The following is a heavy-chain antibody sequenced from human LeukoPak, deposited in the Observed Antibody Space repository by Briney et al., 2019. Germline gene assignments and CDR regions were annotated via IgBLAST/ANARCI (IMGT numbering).Heavy chain of an antibody. Sequence: PGGSLRLPCAASGFTFSNARMSWVRQAPGKGLEWVGRIKSKTDGGTTDYAAPVKGRFTISRDDSKNTLYLQMNSLKTEDTAVYYCTTARSSWYDQGDYWGQGTLVTVSS. CDR1: GFTFSNAR. CDR3: TTARSSWYDQGDY. CDR2: IKSKTDGGTT. J-gene: IGHJ4*02. D-gene: IGHD6-13*01. V-gene: IGHV3-15*01.